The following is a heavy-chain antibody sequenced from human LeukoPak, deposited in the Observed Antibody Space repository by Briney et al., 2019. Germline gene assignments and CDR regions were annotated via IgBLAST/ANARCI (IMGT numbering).Heavy chain of an antibody. CDR3: AKGGGSIGRSYYFDY. Sequence: GGSLRLSCAASGFQFSTYGMHWVRQAPGKGLEWVAAISNDGSNKFYTDSVKSRFTISRDNPKSTMNLQMNSLRAEDTAVYYCAKGGGSIGRSYYFDYWGQGILVTVSS. CDR2: ISNDGSNK. D-gene: IGHD2-15*01. CDR1: GFQFSTYG. J-gene: IGHJ4*02. V-gene: IGHV3-30*18.